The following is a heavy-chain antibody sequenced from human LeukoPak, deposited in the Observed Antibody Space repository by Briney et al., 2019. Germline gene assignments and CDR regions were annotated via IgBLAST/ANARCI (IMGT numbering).Heavy chain of an antibody. Sequence: PGGSLRLSCAASAFTVSSYAMGWVRQGPGKGLEWVSGISGGGGSTYHADSVKGRFTISRDNSKNTLYLQMNSLRVEDTAVYFCAKLSRLRGAGYFDDWGQGTLITVSS. CDR2: ISGGGGST. V-gene: IGHV3-23*01. D-gene: IGHD3-16*01. CDR3: AKLSRLRGAGYFDD. CDR1: AFTVSSYA. J-gene: IGHJ4*02.